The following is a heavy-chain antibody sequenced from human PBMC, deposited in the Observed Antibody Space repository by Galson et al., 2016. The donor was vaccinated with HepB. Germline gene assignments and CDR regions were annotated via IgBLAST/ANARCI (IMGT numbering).Heavy chain of an antibody. J-gene: IGHJ6*02. D-gene: IGHD3-9*01. Sequence: TLSLTCFVSGGSISSGGYYWSWIRQHPGKGLEWIGYIYYSGSTYYNPSLKSRVSISVDTSKNQFSLKLSSVTAADTAGYYCAKVTFVVTHAESGGRRAPRYFGMDVWGQGTTVTVSS. V-gene: IGHV4-31*03. CDR3: AKVTFVVTHAESGGRRAPRYFGMDV. CDR1: GGSISSGGYY. CDR2: IYYSGST.